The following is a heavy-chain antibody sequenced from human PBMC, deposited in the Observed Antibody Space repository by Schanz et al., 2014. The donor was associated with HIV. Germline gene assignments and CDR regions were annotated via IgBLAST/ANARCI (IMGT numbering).Heavy chain of an antibody. D-gene: IGHD3-22*01. V-gene: IGHV3-30-3*01. CDR1: GFTFSDYS. J-gene: IGHJ4*02. CDR2: ISHDGTNK. CDR3: VKGERIGYRIEVTGPTFDY. Sequence: QGQLGQSGGGGVQPGRSLRLSCAASGFTFSDYSMHWVRQAPGKALEWVAVISHDGTNKFYAGSVKDRFTISRDNAKNTLYVQIRSLRNEDTAVYYCVKGERIGYRIEVTGPTFDYWGQGTLVTVSS.